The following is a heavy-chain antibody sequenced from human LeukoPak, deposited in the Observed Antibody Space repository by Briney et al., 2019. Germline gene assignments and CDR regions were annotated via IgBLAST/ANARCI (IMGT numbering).Heavy chain of an antibody. CDR1: GYTFTGYY. CDR3: ARDMGDPNDYTGGMDV. Sequence: ASVKVSCKASGYTFTGYYMHWVRQAPGQGLEWMGWINPNSGGTNYAQKFQGRVTMTRDTSISTAYMELSRLRSDDTAVYYCARDMGDPNDYTGGMDVWGQGTTVTVSS. V-gene: IGHV1-2*02. D-gene: IGHD4/OR15-4a*01. J-gene: IGHJ6*02. CDR2: INPNSGGT.